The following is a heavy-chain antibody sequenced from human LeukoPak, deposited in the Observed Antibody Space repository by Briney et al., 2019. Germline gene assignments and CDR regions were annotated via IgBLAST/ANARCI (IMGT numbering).Heavy chain of an antibody. Sequence: GGSLRLYCAASGLTVSNNYMRWVGQAPGKGREWVSVIYSSGNKYYADSVKGRFTISRDNPKNTLHLQMNSLRVEDTAVYYCARGLDSSTWGAFDYWGQGALVTVSS. CDR1: GLTVSNNY. CDR3: ARGLDSSTWGAFDY. J-gene: IGHJ4*02. CDR2: IYSSGNK. D-gene: IGHD6-13*01. V-gene: IGHV3-53*01.